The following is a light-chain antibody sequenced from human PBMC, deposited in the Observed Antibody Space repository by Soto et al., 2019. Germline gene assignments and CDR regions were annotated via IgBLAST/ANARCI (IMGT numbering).Light chain of an antibody. CDR1: ESVTSSC. Sequence: EIVLTQSPDTLSLSPGERATLSCTASESVTSSCLAWYQRKPGQAPRLLIHTTSTRATDIPDRFSGSGSGTDFTLTISRLEPEDFATYYCQQSYSTPRTFGGGTKVDI. V-gene: IGKV3D-20*02. CDR3: QQSYSTPRT. J-gene: IGKJ4*01. CDR2: TTS.